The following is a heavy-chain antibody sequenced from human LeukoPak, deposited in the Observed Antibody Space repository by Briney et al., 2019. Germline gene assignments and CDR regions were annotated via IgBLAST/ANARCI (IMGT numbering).Heavy chain of an antibody. CDR2: INHSGST. CDR1: GGPFRGYY. D-gene: IGHD3-3*01. Sequence: PSETLSLTCAVYGGPFRGYYWSWIRQPPGQGLEWIGEINHSGSTNYNPSLKSRVTISVDTSKNQFSLKLSSVTAADTAVYYCASLEWLPYYFDYWGQGTLVTASA. CDR3: ASLEWLPYYFDY. J-gene: IGHJ4*02. V-gene: IGHV4-34*01.